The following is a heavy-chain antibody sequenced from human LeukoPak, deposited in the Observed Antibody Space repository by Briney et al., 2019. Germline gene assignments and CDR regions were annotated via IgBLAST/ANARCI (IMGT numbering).Heavy chain of an antibody. Sequence: GGSLRLSCAASGFTFSSYSMNWVRQAPGKGLEWVSSISSSSSYIYYADSVKGRFTISRDNAKNSLYLQMNSLRAEDTAAYYCAREDSYYDILTGYYYANWFDPWGQGTLVTVSS. CDR1: GFTFSSYS. CDR3: AREDSYYDILTGYYYANWFDP. CDR2: ISSSSSYI. J-gene: IGHJ5*02. V-gene: IGHV3-21*01. D-gene: IGHD3-9*01.